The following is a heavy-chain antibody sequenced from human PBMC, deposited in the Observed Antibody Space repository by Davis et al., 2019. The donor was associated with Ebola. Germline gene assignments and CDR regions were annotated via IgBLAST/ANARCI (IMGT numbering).Heavy chain of an antibody. CDR3: ARAQFGDVVLDY. V-gene: IGHV3-13*01. D-gene: IGHD4-17*01. CDR1: GFTFRTYD. CDR2: FGTAGDT. Sequence: PGGSLRLSCAASGFTFRTYDMHCVRQPTGKGLEWVSVFGTAGDTYYRGSVKGRFTISRENARNSLYLQTNSLTAGDTAVYYCARAQFGDVVLDYWGQGTLVTVSS. J-gene: IGHJ4*02.